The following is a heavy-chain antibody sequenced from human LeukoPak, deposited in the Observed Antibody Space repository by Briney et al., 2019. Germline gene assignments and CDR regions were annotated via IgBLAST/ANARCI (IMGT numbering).Heavy chain of an antibody. J-gene: IGHJ4*02. V-gene: IGHV3-23*01. D-gene: IGHD2-21*01. CDR1: GFTFSSYA. CDR3: AAGSAANSGDSGY. Sequence: GGSLRLSCAAAGFTFSSYAMSWVRQAPGKGLEWVSAISGSGGSTYYADSVKGRFTISRDNSKNTLYLQMNSLRAEDTAVYYCAAGSAANSGDSGYWGQGTLVTVSS. CDR2: ISGSGGST.